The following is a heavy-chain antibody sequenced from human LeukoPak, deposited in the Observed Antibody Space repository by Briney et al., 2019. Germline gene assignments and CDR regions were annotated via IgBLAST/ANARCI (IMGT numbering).Heavy chain of an antibody. D-gene: IGHD6-19*01. Sequence: PGGSLRLSRAASGLHFSGTAMSWVRQAPGKGLEWVSAISHDGMNAYYADSVKGRFTISRDNSKKTVSLEMSSLTAADTGVYYCAKDGAQYSSGPECDPRGQGALVTVSP. V-gene: IGHV3-23*01. J-gene: IGHJ5*02. CDR2: ISHDGMNA. CDR1: GLHFSGTA. CDR3: AKDGAQYSSGPECDP.